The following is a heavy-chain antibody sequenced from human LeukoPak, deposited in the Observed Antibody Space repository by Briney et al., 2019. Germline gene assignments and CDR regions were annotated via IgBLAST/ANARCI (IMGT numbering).Heavy chain of an antibody. V-gene: IGHV3-72*01. CDR3: AWYDFWSDLGY. J-gene: IGHJ4*02. CDR2: TRNKANSYTT. CDR1: GFTFSDHY. D-gene: IGHD3-3*01. Sequence: GGSLRLSCAASGFTFSDHYMDWVRQAPGKGLEWVGRTRNKANSYTTEYAASVKGRFTISRDDSKNSLYLQMNSLKTEDTAVYYCAWYDFWSDLGYWGQGTLVTVSS.